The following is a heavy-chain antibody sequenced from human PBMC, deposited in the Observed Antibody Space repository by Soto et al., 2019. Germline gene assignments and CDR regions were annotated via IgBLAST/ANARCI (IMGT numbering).Heavy chain of an antibody. CDR2: INAGNGNT. V-gene: IGHV1-3*01. J-gene: IGHJ4*02. CDR3: ARDDSWIQLCDY. Sequence: SVQVTCKAPAYPFTTSAMHWVRQAPGQRLEWMGWINAGNGNTKYSQKFQGRVTITRDTSASTAYMELSSLRAEDTAVYYCARDDSWIQLCDYWGQGTLVTVSS. CDR1: AYPFTTSA. D-gene: IGHD5-18*01.